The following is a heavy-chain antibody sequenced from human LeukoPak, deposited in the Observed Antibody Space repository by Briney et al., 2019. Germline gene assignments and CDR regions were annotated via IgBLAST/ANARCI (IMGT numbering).Heavy chain of an antibody. J-gene: IGHJ4*02. CDR3: ARDRIGPIDY. Sequence: PGGSLRLSCAASGFTFSNAWMSWVRQAPGKGLEWVSSISSSSSYIYYADSVKGRFTISRDNAKNSLYLQMNSLRAEDTAVYYCARDRIGPIDYWGQGTLVTVSS. CDR1: GFTFSNAW. CDR2: ISSSSSYI. D-gene: IGHD2-15*01. V-gene: IGHV3-21*01.